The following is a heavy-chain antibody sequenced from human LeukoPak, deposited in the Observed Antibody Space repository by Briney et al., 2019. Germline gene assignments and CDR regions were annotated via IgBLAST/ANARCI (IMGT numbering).Heavy chain of an antibody. CDR3: ARSPFGEGTDY. J-gene: IGHJ4*02. V-gene: IGHV4-59*01. CDR1: GGSISSYY. Sequence: SETLSLTCTVSGGSISSYYWSWIRQPPGKGLEWIGYIYYSGSTNYNPSLKSRVTISVDTSKNQFSLKLSSVTAADTAVYYCARSPFGEGTDYWGQGTLVTVSS. D-gene: IGHD3-16*01. CDR2: IYYSGST.